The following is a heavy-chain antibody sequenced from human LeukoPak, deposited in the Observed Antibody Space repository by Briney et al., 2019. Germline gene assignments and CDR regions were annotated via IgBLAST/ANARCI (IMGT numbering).Heavy chain of an antibody. V-gene: IGHV5-51*01. Sequence: GESLQISCKGSGYSFTSYWIGWVRQMPGKGLEWMGIIYPGDSDTRYSPSFQGQVTISADKSISTAYLQWSSLKASDTVMYYCAKNLITVAALSPFDYWGQGSLVTVSS. CDR1: GYSFTSYW. J-gene: IGHJ4*02. CDR3: AKNLITVAALSPFDY. D-gene: IGHD6-19*01. CDR2: IYPGDSDT.